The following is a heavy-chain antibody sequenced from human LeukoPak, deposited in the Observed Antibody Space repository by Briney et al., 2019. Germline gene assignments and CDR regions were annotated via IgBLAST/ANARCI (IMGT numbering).Heavy chain of an antibody. J-gene: IGHJ6*02. D-gene: IGHD6-19*01. Sequence: GGSLRLSCAASGFNFNTYGMHWVRQTPGRGLEWVAFIRYDGSSKYNTDSVKGRFTVSRDNPKNTLYLQMNSLRAEDTAVYYCARGRSGWSPYYYYGMDVWGQGTTVTVSS. CDR2: IRYDGSSK. CDR3: ARGRSGWSPYYYYGMDV. CDR1: GFNFNTYG. V-gene: IGHV3-30*02.